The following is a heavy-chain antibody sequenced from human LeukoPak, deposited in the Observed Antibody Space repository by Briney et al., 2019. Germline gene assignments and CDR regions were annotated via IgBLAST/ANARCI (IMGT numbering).Heavy chain of an antibody. CDR2: ISGSGGST. Sequence: GGSLRLSCAASGFTFSSYAMSWVRQAPGKGLEWVSAISGSGGSTYYADSMKGRFTISRDNSKNTLYLQMNSLRAEDTAVYYCASSSGYYTNYFDYWGQGTLVTVSS. V-gene: IGHV3-23*01. J-gene: IGHJ4*02. CDR3: ASSSGYYTNYFDY. CDR1: GFTFSSYA. D-gene: IGHD3-3*01.